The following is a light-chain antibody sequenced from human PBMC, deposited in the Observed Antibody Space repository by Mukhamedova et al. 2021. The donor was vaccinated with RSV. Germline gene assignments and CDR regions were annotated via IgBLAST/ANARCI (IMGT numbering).Light chain of an antibody. CDR3: QQYHSFSLT. Sequence: WYQRRVHGKAPKLLIYKASSLESGVPSRFSGSGSGTEFALTISSLQPDDFATYFCQQYHSFSLTFGGGTKVEIK. CDR2: KAS. V-gene: IGKV1-5*03. J-gene: IGKJ4*01.